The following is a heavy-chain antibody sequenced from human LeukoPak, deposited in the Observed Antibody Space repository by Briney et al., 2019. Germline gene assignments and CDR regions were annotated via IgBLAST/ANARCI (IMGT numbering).Heavy chain of an antibody. CDR1: GGSISGYF. D-gene: IGHD3-9*01. V-gene: IGHV4-59*01. Sequence: PSETLSLTCTVSGGSISGYFWSWIRQPPGQGLEWIGYIYYSGSTNYDPSLESRVTMSVDTSKNQFSLKLASVTAADTAVYYCAREGYYDILTGYYHNWFDPWGQGTLVTVSS. CDR2: IYYSGST. CDR3: AREGYYDILTGYYHNWFDP. J-gene: IGHJ5*02.